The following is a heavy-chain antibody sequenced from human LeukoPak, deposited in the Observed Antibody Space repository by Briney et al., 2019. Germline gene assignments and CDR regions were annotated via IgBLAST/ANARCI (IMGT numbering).Heavy chain of an antibody. D-gene: IGHD6-13*01. Sequence: GGSLRLSCAASGFTFNNYGMHWVRQAPGKGLEWVAFIRYDGSNKYYADSVKGRFTISRDNSKNTLYLQMNSLRAEDTAVFYCAKESSSSPFYYYYYYMDVWGKGTTVTVSS. CDR3: AKESSSSPFYYYYYYMDV. CDR2: IRYDGSNK. J-gene: IGHJ6*03. V-gene: IGHV3-30*02. CDR1: GFTFNNYG.